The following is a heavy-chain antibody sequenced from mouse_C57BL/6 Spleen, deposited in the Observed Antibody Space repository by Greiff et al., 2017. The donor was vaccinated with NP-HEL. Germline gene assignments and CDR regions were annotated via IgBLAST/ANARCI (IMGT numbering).Heavy chain of an antibody. J-gene: IGHJ2*01. Sequence: VQLQQPGAELVRPGSSVKLSCKASGYTFTSYWMHWVKQRPIQGLEWIGNIDPSDSETHYNQKFKDKATLTVDKSSSTAYMQLSSLTSEDSAVYYCARYGPYYSTLDYWGQGTTLTVSS. CDR3: ARYGPYYSTLDY. CDR2: IDPSDSET. D-gene: IGHD2-5*01. V-gene: IGHV1-52*01. CDR1: GYTFTSYW.